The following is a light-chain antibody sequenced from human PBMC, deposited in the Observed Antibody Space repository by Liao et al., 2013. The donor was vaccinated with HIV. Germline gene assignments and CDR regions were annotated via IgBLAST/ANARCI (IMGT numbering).Light chain of an antibody. V-gene: IGLV3-1*01. CDR3: QAWDSSTVA. CDR1: RLWEKY. Sequence: SYELTQPPSLSVSPGQTATITCSGDRLWEKYTSWYQQRPGQSPVLLIYQHTERPSGIPERFSGSNSGNTATLTISGTQPMDEADYYCQAWDSSTVAFGGGTKLNVL. CDR2: QHT. J-gene: IGLJ2*01.